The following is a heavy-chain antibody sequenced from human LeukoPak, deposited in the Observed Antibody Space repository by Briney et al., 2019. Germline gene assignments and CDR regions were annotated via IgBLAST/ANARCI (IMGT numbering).Heavy chain of an antibody. CDR2: IRFDGSYK. D-gene: IGHD3-22*01. J-gene: IGHJ4*02. CDR3: AKDWGLLPMYFDY. V-gene: IGHV3-30*02. Sequence: GGSLRLSCAASGFTFSSYGMHWVRQAPGKGLEWVTFIRFDGSYKSYADSVKGRFTISRDNSKNTLYLQMNSLRAEDTAVYYCAKDWGLLPMYFDYWGQGTLVTVSS. CDR1: GFTFSSYG.